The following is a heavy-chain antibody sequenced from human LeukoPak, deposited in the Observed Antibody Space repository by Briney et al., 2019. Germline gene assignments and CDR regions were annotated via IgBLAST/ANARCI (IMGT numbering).Heavy chain of an antibody. CDR2: IDPSSTYI. V-gene: IGHV3-21*01. J-gene: IGHJ3*02. Sequence: PGGSLRLSCAASGFTFRSYSMNWVRQAPGKGLEWVSAIDPSSTYIYYADSVKGRFTISRDNAENSLYLQMNSLRVEDTAVYYCARDGEYSSSWSSGRDAFDIWGQGTMVTVSS. CDR3: ARDGEYSSSWSSGRDAFDI. D-gene: IGHD6-13*01. CDR1: GFTFRSYS.